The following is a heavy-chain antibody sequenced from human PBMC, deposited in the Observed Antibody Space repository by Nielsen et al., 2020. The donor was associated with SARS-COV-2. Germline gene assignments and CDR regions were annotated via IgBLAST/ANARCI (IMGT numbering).Heavy chain of an antibody. J-gene: IGHJ6*02. CDR1: GFTFSTYW. CDR3: TRKVAGGTMDV. D-gene: IGHD6-19*01. V-gene: IGHV3-23*01. Sequence: GESLKISCVASGFTFSTYWMNWVRQAPGKGLEWVSTIGVSGGGTYYADSLKGRFTISRDNSKNTLYLQMNSLGADDTAIYYCTRKVAGGTMDVWGQGTTVTVSS. CDR2: IGVSGGGT.